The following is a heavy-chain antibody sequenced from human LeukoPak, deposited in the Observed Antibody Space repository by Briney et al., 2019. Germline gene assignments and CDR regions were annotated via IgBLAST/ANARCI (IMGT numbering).Heavy chain of an antibody. CDR3: ARAHSIAVAADTLGY. D-gene: IGHD6-19*01. CDR2: IYYSGST. V-gene: IGHV4-59*01. CDR1: GGSISSYY. J-gene: IGHJ4*02. Sequence: PSETLSLTCTVSGGSISSYYWSWIRQPPGKGLEWIGYIYYSGSTNYNPSLKSRVTISVDTSKNQFSLKLSSVTAADTAVYYCARAHSIAVAADTLGYWGQGTLVTVSS.